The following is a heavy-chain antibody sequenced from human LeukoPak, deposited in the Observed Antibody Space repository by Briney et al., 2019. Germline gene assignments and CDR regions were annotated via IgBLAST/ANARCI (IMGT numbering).Heavy chain of an antibody. D-gene: IGHD5-18*01. CDR1: GGSISRDY. J-gene: IGHJ4*02. V-gene: IGHV4-59*01. Sequence: SETLSLTCTVSGGSISRDYWSWLRQPPGKGLEWIGYIYYTGRTDYNPSLKSRVTISVDASNNQFSLKLSSVTAADTAVYYCARYSYGLIDYWGQGTLVTVSS. CDR2: IYYTGRT. CDR3: ARYSYGLIDY.